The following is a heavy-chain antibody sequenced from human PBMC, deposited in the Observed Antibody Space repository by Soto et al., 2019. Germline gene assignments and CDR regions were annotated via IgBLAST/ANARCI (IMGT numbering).Heavy chain of an antibody. Sequence: FSSYSMNGIRQNPGKGLEWVSSISSSSSYIYYADSVKGRFTISRDNAKNSLYLQMNSLRAEDTAVYYCARGPRYYDFWSGYREIDYWGQGTLVTVSS. V-gene: IGHV3-21*01. D-gene: IGHD3-3*01. J-gene: IGHJ4*02. CDR2: ISSSSSYI. CDR3: ARGPRYYDFWSGYREIDY. CDR1: FSSYS.